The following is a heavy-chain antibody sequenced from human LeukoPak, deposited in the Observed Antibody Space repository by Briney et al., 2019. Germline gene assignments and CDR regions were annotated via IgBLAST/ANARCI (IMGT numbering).Heavy chain of an antibody. V-gene: IGHV1-2*02. J-gene: IGHJ4*02. D-gene: IGHD1-14*01. CDR3: ARGPPQRCSFDY. CDR2: INPNGGGT. CDR1: GYTFTGYY. Sequence: ASVKVSCKASGYTFTGYYMHWVRQAPGQGLEWMGWINPNGGGTNYAQKFQGRVTMTRDTSISTAYMELSRLRSDDTAVYYCARGPPQRCSFDYWGQGTLVTVSS.